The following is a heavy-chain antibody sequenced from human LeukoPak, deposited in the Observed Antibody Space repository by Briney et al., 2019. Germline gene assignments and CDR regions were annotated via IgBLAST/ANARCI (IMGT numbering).Heavy chain of an antibody. Sequence: GRSLGLYCAESVLAFSSYGMHWVRQAPGKGLEWVAVIWYDGSNKYYADSVKGRFTISRDNSKNTLYLQMNSLRAEDTAVYYCARETVYDILTGYFYYYYYSMDVWGKGTTVTVSS. CDR1: VLAFSSYG. D-gene: IGHD3-9*01. J-gene: IGHJ6*04. CDR2: IWYDGSNK. V-gene: IGHV3-33*01. CDR3: ARETVYDILTGYFYYYYYSMDV.